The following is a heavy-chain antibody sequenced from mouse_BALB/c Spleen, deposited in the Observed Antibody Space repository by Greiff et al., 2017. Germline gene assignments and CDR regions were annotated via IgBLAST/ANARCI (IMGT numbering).Heavy chain of an antibody. D-gene: IGHD2-3*01. J-gene: IGHJ3*01. V-gene: IGHV1-4*02. CDR2: INPSSGYT. CDR1: GYTFTSYT. Sequence: VQLQQSAAELARPGASVKMSCKASGYTFTSYTMHWVKQRPGQGLEWIGYINPSSGYTEYNKKFKDKTTLTADKSSSTAYMQLSSLTSEDSAVYYWARWWIDGYPAWFAYGGQGTLVTVS. CDR3: ARWWIDGYPAWFAY.